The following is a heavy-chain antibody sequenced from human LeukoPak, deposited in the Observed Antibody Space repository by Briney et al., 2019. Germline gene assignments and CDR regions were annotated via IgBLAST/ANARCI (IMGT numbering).Heavy chain of an antibody. D-gene: IGHD3-16*01. V-gene: IGHV4-59*01. CDR1: GGSISSYY. Sequence: PSETLSLTCTVSGGSISSYYWSWIRQPPGKGLEWIGYIYYSGCTNYNPSLKSRVTISVDTSKNQFSLELSSVTAADTAVYYCARWGSITTARFDYWGQGTLVTVSS. J-gene: IGHJ4*02. CDR2: IYYSGCT. CDR3: ARWGSITTARFDY.